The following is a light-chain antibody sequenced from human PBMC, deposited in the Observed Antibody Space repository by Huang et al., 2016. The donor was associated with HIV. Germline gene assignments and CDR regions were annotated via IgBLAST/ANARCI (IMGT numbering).Light chain of an antibody. CDR1: HTIFHDPDSRNY. J-gene: IGKJ3*01. CDR3: QQYYSSPFT. CDR2: WES. Sequence: DIVMTQSPDSLAVSLGERATINCKSSHTIFHDPDSRNYLAWYQQKPGQPPKLLIHWESIRKSGVPDRFIGSVSGTDFTLTISSLQAEDVAVYYCQQYYSSPFTFGPGTNVDI. V-gene: IGKV4-1*01.